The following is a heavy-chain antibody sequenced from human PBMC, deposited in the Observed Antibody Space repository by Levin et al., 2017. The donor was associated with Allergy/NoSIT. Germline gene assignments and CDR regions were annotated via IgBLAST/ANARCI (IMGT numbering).Heavy chain of an antibody. CDR1: GGTFSSYA. J-gene: IGHJ5*01. Sequence: SVKVSCKASGGTFSSYAFTWVRQAPGQGLEWMGGIIPIFGIANYAQKFQGRVTITADASTSTAYMELRSLRSEDTAVYFCARAEPYSSGYFGYNWFDPWGQGTLVTVSS. CDR3: ARAEPYSSGYFGYNWFDP. V-gene: IGHV1-69*13. CDR2: IIPIFGIA. D-gene: IGHD6-19*01.